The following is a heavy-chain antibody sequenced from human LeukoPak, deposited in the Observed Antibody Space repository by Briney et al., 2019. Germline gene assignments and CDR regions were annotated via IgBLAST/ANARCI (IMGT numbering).Heavy chain of an antibody. CDR3: ASRYCSGGSCYRGWFDP. Sequence: SQTLSLTCTVSGGSISSGDYSWSWIRQPPGKGLEWIGYIYYSGSTYYNPSLKSRVTISVDTSKNQFSLKLSSVTAADTAVYYCASRYCSGGSCYRGWFDPWGQGTLVTVSS. J-gene: IGHJ5*02. CDR2: IYYSGST. V-gene: IGHV4-30-4*01. D-gene: IGHD2-15*01. CDR1: GGSISSGDYS.